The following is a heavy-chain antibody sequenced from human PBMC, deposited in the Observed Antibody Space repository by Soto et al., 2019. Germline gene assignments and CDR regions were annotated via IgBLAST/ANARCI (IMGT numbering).Heavy chain of an antibody. CDR3: AKGEYSSSSGYYYGMDV. CDR2: INSDGSST. D-gene: IGHD6-6*01. V-gene: IGHV3-74*01. CDR1: GFTFSSYW. J-gene: IGHJ6*02. Sequence: EVQLVESGGGLVQPGGSLRLSCAASGFTFSSYWMHWVRQAPGKGLVWVSRINSDGSSTSYADSVKGRFTISRDNAKNTLYLQMNSLRAEDTAVYYCAKGEYSSSSGYYYGMDVWGQGTTVTVSS.